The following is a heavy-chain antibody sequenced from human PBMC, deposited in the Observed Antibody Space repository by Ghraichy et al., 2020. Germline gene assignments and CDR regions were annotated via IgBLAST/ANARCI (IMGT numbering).Heavy chain of an antibody. D-gene: IGHD4-17*01. CDR3: ARQVTTSWYYYYGMDV. V-gene: IGHV1-8*01. Sequence: ASVKVSCKASGYTFTSYDINWVRQATGQGLEWMGWMNPNSGNTGYAQKFQGRVTMTRNTSISTAYMELSSLRSEDTAVYYCARQVTTSWYYYYGMDVWGQGTTVTVSS. CDR1: GYTFTSYD. J-gene: IGHJ6*02. CDR2: MNPNSGNT.